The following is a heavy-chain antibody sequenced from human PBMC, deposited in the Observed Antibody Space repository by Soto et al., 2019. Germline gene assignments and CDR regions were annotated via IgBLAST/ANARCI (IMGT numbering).Heavy chain of an antibody. D-gene: IGHD2-2*01. CDR1: GYTFTSYY. V-gene: IGHV1-46*01. Sequence: GASVKVSCKASGYTFTSYYMHWVRQAPGQGLEWMGIINPSGGSTSYAQKFQGRVTMTRDTSTSTVYMELSSLRSEDTAVYYCARERSVPAANDYYYYGMHVWGQGTTVTVYS. CDR3: ARERSVPAANDYYYYGMHV. J-gene: IGHJ6*02. CDR2: INPSGGST.